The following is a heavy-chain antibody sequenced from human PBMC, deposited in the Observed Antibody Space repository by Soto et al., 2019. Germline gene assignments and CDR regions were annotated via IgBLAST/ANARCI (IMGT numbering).Heavy chain of an antibody. CDR3: TRDGSGWYYYYGMDV. CDR2: IRSKAYGGTT. J-gene: IGHJ6*02. CDR1: GFTFGDYA. D-gene: IGHD6-19*01. Sequence: LRLSCTASGFTFGDYAMSWVRQAPGKGLEWVGFIRSKAYGGTTEYAASVKGRFTISRDDSKSIAYLQMNSLKTEDTAVYYCTRDGSGWYYYYGMDVWGQGTTVTVSS. V-gene: IGHV3-49*04.